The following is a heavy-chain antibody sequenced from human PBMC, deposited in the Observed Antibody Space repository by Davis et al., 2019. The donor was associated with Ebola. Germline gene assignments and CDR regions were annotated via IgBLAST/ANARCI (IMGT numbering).Heavy chain of an antibody. D-gene: IGHD6-25*01. V-gene: IGHV4-34*01. Sequence: SETLSLTCAVYGRSLSGYYWGWIRQPPGKGLEWIGEINHIGVTNHNPFLKSRVTILVDTSKKQFSLKLNSVTAADTAVYYCARGPQEGGLSPPMDVWSKGTTVTVSS. CDR1: GRSLSGYY. J-gene: IGHJ6*03. CDR2: INHIGVT. CDR3: ARGPQEGGLSPPMDV.